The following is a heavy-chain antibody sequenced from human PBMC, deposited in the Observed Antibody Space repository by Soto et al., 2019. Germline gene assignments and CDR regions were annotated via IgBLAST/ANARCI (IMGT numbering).Heavy chain of an antibody. Sequence: SETLSLTCTVSGGSNSSYYWSWIRQPAGKGLEWIGRIYTSGSTNYNPSLKSRVTMSVDTSKNQFSLKLSSVTAADTAVYYCARDHRSRVGASSYYYYGMDVWGKGTTVTVSS. V-gene: IGHV4-4*07. CDR2: IYTSGST. CDR3: ARDHRSRVGASSYYYYGMDV. D-gene: IGHD1-26*01. CDR1: GGSNSSYY. J-gene: IGHJ6*04.